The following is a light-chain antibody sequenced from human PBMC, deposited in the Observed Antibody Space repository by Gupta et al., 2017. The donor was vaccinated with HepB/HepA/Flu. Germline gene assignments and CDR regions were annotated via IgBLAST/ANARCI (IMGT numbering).Light chain of an antibody. CDR2: KAS. CDR1: QSISSW. CDR3: QQYNSYSRS. J-gene: IGKJ1*01. Sequence: IQMTLSPSSLSASVGDRVTITCRASQSISSWLAWYQQKPGKAPKLLIYKASSLDSGVPSRFSGSGSGTEFTLTISSLQPDDFATYYCQQYNSYSRSFGQGTKVEIK. V-gene: IGKV1-5*03.